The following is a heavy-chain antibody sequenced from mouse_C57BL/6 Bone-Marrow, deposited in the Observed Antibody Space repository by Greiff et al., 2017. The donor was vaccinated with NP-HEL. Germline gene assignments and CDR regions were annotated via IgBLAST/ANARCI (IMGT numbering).Heavy chain of an antibody. CDR3: ARYGMRLSYYFDY. CDR2: IRNKANGYTT. CDR1: GFTFTDYY. Sequence: EVKVEESGGGLVQPGGSLSLSCAASGFTFTDYYMSWVRQPPGKALEWLGFIRNKANGYTTEYSASVKGRFTISRDNSQSILYLQMNALRAEDSATYYCARYGMRLSYYFDYWGQGTTLTVSS. J-gene: IGHJ2*01. V-gene: IGHV7-3*01.